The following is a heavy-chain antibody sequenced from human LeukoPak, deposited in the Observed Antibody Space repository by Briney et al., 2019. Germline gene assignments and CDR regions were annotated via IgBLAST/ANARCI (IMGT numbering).Heavy chain of an antibody. V-gene: IGHV4-61*02. D-gene: IGHD6-13*01. J-gene: IGHJ5*02. CDR2: IYTSGST. Sequence: PSETLSLTCTVSGGSISSGSYYWSWIRQPAGKGLEWIGRIYTSGSTNYNPSLKSRVTISVDTSKNQFSLKLRSVTAADTAVYYCARGYSSSWYFNWFDPWGQGTLVTVSS. CDR3: ARGYSSSWYFNWFDP. CDR1: GGSISSGSYY.